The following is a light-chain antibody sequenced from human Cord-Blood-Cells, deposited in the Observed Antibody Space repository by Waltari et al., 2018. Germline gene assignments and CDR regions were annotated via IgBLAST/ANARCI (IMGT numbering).Light chain of an antibody. CDR3: CSYAGSSTWV. J-gene: IGLJ3*02. CDR2: EVS. Sequence: QSALTQPASVSGSPGQSITISCTGTSSDVGSYNLVSWYQQHPGKAPKLMIYEVSKRHSGVSNRCSGSKSGNTASLTISVLQAEDEADYYCCSYAGSSTWVFGGGTKLTAL. CDR1: SSDVGSYNL. V-gene: IGLV2-23*02.